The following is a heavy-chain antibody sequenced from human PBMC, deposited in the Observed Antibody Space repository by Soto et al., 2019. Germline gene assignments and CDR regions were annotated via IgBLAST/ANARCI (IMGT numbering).Heavy chain of an antibody. J-gene: IGHJ4*02. CDR3: ARHTVTTRSDFDY. CDR2: IYYIGTT. CDR1: GGSIRSSGYY. Sequence: PSETLSLTCTVSGGSIRSSGYYWGWIRQPPGKGLEWIGSIYYIGTTSYNPSLKSRVTISVDTPKNQFSLKLSSVTASDTAVYYCARHTVTTRSDFDYWGQGTLVTVSS. V-gene: IGHV4-39*01. D-gene: IGHD4-17*01.